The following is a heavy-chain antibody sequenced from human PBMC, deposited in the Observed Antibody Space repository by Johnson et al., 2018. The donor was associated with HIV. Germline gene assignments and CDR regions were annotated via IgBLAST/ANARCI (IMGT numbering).Heavy chain of an antibody. CDR1: GFTFDDYV. J-gene: IGHJ3*02. CDR2: IRSKASGGTT. V-gene: IGHV3-49*04. Sequence: VQLVESGGGLVQPGRSLRLSCAASGFTFDDYVISWVRQAPGKGLEWVGFIRSKASGGTTEYAASVKGRFTISRDDSKSIAYLQMNSLKTEDTAVYYCAKRGARYCSGGSCFDAFDIWGQGTMVTVSS. CDR3: AKRGARYCSGGSCFDAFDI. D-gene: IGHD2-15*01.